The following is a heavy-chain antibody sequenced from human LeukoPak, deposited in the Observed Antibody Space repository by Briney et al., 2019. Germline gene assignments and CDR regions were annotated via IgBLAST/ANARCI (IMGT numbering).Heavy chain of an antibody. CDR1: GFTFSSYW. CDR2: IKQDGSEK. V-gene: IGHV3-7*03. J-gene: IGHJ4*02. CDR3: ARGLSGYTAMGAY. Sequence: PGGSLRLSCAASGFTFSSYWMSLVRRAPGKGLEWVANIKQDGSEKYYVDSVKGRFTISRDNAKNSLYLQMDSLRAEDTAVYYCARGLSGYTAMGAYWGQGTLVTVSS. D-gene: IGHD5-18*01.